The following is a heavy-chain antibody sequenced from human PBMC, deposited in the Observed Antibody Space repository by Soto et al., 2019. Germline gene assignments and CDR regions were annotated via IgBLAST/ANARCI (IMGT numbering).Heavy chain of an antibody. CDR3: ARLEITTVRGVTDY. V-gene: IGHV3-30-3*01. D-gene: IGHD3-10*01. J-gene: IGHJ4*02. Sequence: QVQLVESGGGVVQPGRSLRLSCAASGFTFSSYAMHWVRQAPGKGLEWVAVISYDGSNKYYADSVKGRFTISRDNSKNTLYLQMNSLRAEDTAVYYCARLEITTVRGVTDYWGQGTLVTVSS. CDR2: ISYDGSNK. CDR1: GFTFSSYA.